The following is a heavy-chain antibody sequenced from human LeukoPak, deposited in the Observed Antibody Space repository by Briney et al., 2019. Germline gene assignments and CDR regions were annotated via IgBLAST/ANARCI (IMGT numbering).Heavy chain of an antibody. V-gene: IGHV4-34*01. CDR1: GGSFSGYY. CDR2: INHSGST. Sequence: KPSETLSPTCAVYGGSFSGYYWSWIRQPPGKGLEWIGEINHSGSTNYNPSLKSRVTISVDTSKNQFPLKLSSVTAADTAVYYCAIELAATLSWFDPWGQGTLVTVSS. D-gene: IGHD2-15*01. CDR3: AIELAATLSWFDP. J-gene: IGHJ5*02.